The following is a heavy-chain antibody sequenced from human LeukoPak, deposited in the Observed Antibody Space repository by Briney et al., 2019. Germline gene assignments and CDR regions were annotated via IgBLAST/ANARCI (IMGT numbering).Heavy chain of an antibody. CDR3: ARDLDVGWANEGYYYYGMDV. CDR2: ISSSGTYI. CDR1: GFTFSSYT. J-gene: IGHJ6*02. V-gene: IGHV3-21*01. D-gene: IGHD2-2*03. Sequence: GGSLRLSCAASGFTFSSYTMNWVRQAPGKGLEWVPSISSSGTYIYYADSARGRFTISRDNAKNSLSLQMNSLRADDTAVYYCARDLDVGWANEGYYYYGMDVWGQGTTVTVSS.